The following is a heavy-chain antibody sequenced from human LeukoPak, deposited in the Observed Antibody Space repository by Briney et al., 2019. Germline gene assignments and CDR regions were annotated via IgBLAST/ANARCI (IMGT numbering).Heavy chain of an antibody. Sequence: ASVKISFKASGGTFISYAISWVRQAPGQGLEWMGGIIPIFGTANYAQKFQGRVTITADKSTSTAYMELSSLRSEDTAVYYCARETLWSSGWYWFDPGGQGTLVTVSS. D-gene: IGHD6-19*01. V-gene: IGHV1-69*06. CDR2: IIPIFGTA. J-gene: IGHJ5*02. CDR3: ARETLWSSGWYWFDP. CDR1: GGTFISYA.